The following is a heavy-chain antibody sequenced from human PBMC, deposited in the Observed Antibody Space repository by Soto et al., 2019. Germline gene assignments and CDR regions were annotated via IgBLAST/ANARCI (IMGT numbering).Heavy chain of an antibody. D-gene: IGHD3-10*01. V-gene: IGHV4-61*01. Sequence: SETLSLTCSVSDGSVSSGIYYWSWIRQPPGKGLEWIGYIHFSGSIHYNPSLKSRVTISVDTSKNQLSLNLSSVSAADTAVYHCARGGDAYKMGRYWRQGTRVTVSS. CDR3: ARGGDAYKMGRY. CDR2: IHFSGSI. CDR1: DGSVSSGIYY. J-gene: IGHJ4*02.